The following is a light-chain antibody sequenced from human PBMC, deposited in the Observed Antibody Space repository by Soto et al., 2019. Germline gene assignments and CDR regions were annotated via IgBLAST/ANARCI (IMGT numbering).Light chain of an antibody. CDR2: AAS. CDR3: QQYYSYPFT. J-gene: IGKJ4*01. Sequence: AIRMTQSPSSLSASTGDRVTITCRASQGISSYLAWYQQKPGKAPKLLIYAASTLQSGVPSRFSGNGSGTDFTLTISCLQSEDFATYYCQQYYSYPFTFGGGTKVEIK. CDR1: QGISSY. V-gene: IGKV1-8*01.